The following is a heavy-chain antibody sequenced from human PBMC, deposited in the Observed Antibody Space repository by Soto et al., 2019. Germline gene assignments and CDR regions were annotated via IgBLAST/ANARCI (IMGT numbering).Heavy chain of an antibody. Sequence: GGSLRLSCAASGFTFSGSAMHWVRQASGKGLEWVGRIRSKANSYATAYAASVKGRFTISRDDSKNTAYLQMNSLKTEDTAVYYCTRTYYDSSGYANDYWGQGNLVTVSS. CDR2: IRSKANSYAT. CDR3: TRTYYDSSGYANDY. CDR1: GFTFSGSA. J-gene: IGHJ4*02. V-gene: IGHV3-73*01. D-gene: IGHD3-22*01.